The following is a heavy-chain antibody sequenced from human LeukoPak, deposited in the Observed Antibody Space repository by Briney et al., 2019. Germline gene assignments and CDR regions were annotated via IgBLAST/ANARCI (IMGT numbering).Heavy chain of an antibody. V-gene: IGHV1-69*05. CDR1: GGTFSSYA. D-gene: IGHD5-12*01. J-gene: IGHJ4*02. CDR2: IIPIFGTA. Sequence: ASVKVSCKASGGTFSSYAISWVRQAPGQGLEWMGGIIPIFGTANYAQKFQGRVTITTDESTSTAYMELSSLRSEDTAVYYCAVDGYDFGPYLDYWGQGTLVTVSS. CDR3: AVDGYDFGPYLDY.